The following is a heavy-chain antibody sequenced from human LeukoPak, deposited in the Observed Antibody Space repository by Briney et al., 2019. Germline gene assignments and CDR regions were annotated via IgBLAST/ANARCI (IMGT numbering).Heavy chain of an antibody. Sequence: ASVKVSCKASGYTXTGYYMHWVRQAPGQGLEWMGWISSSTGNTKYAQNLQGRVTMTTDTSTSTAYLELRNLRSDDTAVYYCARLPLGYCSSTSCLDWGQGTLVTVSS. CDR3: ARLPLGYCSSTSCLD. D-gene: IGHD2-2*01. CDR1: GYTXTGYY. CDR2: ISSSTGNT. J-gene: IGHJ4*02. V-gene: IGHV1-18*04.